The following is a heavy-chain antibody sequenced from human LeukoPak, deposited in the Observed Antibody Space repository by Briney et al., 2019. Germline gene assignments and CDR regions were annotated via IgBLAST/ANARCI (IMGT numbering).Heavy chain of an antibody. CDR3: ARDHSSGRYFDF. D-gene: IGHD3-22*01. Sequence: GGSLRLSCAASGFTFSSYSMNWVRQAPGKRLEWVSSISGSSTYIDYADSVKGRFTISRDNAKNALYLQMDSPRAEDTAVYYCARDHSSGRYFDFWGQGTLVTVSS. V-gene: IGHV3-21*01. J-gene: IGHJ4*02. CDR2: ISGSSTYI. CDR1: GFTFSSYS.